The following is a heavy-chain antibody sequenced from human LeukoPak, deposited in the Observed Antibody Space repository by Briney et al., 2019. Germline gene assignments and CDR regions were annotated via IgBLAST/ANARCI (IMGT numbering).Heavy chain of an antibody. CDR1: GFTFSSYS. CDR2: ISSSSSYI. J-gene: IGHJ4*02. D-gene: IGHD5-12*01. V-gene: IGHV3-21*01. CDR3: ARLEMATIIHY. Sequence: GGSLRLSCAASGFTFSSYSMNWVRQAPGKGLEWVSSISSSSSYIYYADSVKGRFTISRDNAKNSLYLQMNSLRAEDTAVYYCARLEMATIIHYWGQGTLVTVSS.